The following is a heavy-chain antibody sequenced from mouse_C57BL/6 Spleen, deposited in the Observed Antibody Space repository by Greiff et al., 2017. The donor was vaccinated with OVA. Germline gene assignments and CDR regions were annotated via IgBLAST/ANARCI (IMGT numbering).Heavy chain of an antibody. D-gene: IGHD2-3*01. CDR2: INPSNGGT. V-gene: IGHV1-53*01. J-gene: IGHJ3*01. CDR1: GYTFTSYW. Sequence: QVHVKQPGTELVKPGASVKLSYKASGYTFTSYWMHWVKQRPGQGLEWIGNINPSNGGTNYNEKFKSKATLTVDKSSSTAYMQLSSLTSEDSAVYYCARGIYDGYYPLAYWGQGTLVTVSA. CDR3: ARGIYDGYYPLAY.